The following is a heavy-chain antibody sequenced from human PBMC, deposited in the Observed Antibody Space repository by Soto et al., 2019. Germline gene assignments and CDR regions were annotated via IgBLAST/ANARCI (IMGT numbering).Heavy chain of an antibody. CDR3: ARAMGCSSTSCYLNYYYYYGMDV. Sequence: PGGSLRLSCAASGFTFSSYWMSWVRQAPGKGLEWVANIKQDGSEKYYVDSVKGRFTISRDNAKNSLYLQMNSLRAEDTAVYYCARAMGCSSTSCYLNYYYYYGMDVWGQGTTVTVSS. CDR2: IKQDGSEK. J-gene: IGHJ6*02. CDR1: GFTFSSYW. D-gene: IGHD2-2*01. V-gene: IGHV3-7*01.